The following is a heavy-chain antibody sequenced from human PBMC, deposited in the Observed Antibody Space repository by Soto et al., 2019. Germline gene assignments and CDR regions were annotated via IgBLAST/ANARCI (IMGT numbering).Heavy chain of an antibody. J-gene: IGHJ6*02. CDR2: IYYSGYT. CDR3: ARHNGPLYVGYYYDMDV. V-gene: IGHV4-39*01. CDR1: SVSISSSSYY. Sequence: PSETLSLTCTGSSVSISSSSYYWGWIRQPPGKGLEWIGSIYYSGYTYYNPSLKSRVTISVDTSKNQFSLKLSSVTAADTAVYYCARHNGPLYVGYYYDMDVWGQGTPVT. D-gene: IGHD3-16*01.